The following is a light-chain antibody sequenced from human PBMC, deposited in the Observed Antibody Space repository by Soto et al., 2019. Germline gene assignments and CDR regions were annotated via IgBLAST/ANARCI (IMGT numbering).Light chain of an antibody. Sequence: QSVLTQPPSASGTPGQRVTISCSGGSSNIGSNTVNWYQQLPGTAPKLLIYSNNQRPSGVPDRFSGSKSGTSASLAISGLQSEDEADYYCAAWDDRLNGYVFGTGTKVTVL. CDR1: SSNIGSNT. CDR2: SNN. J-gene: IGLJ1*01. V-gene: IGLV1-44*01. CDR3: AAWDDRLNGYV.